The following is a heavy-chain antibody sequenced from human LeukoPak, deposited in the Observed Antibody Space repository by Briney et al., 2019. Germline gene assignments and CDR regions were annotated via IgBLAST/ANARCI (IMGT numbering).Heavy chain of an antibody. Sequence: GGSLRLSCAASVFTFSNYWMSWVRQAPGKGLEWVANIKQDGSEKYYVDSMKGRFTISRDNAKNSLYLQMNSLRAEDTAVYYCASQSSSGWFQWGQGTLVTVSS. V-gene: IGHV3-7*01. CDR3: ASQSSSGWFQ. CDR1: VFTFSNYW. J-gene: IGHJ4*02. CDR2: IKQDGSEK. D-gene: IGHD6-19*01.